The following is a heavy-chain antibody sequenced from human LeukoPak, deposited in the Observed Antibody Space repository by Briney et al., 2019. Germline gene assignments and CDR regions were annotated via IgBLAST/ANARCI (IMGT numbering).Heavy chain of an antibody. CDR1: GGSISSGDYY. CDR2: IYYSGST. J-gene: IGHJ5*02. Sequence: PPQTLSLTCTVSGGSISSGDYYWSWIRQPPGKGLEWIGYIYYSGSTYYNPSLKSRVTISVDTSKNQFSLKLSSVTAADTAVYYCARVGVVSIGHPFWFDPWGQGTLVTVSS. CDR3: ARVGVVSIGHPFWFDP. V-gene: IGHV4-30-4*08. D-gene: IGHD2-21*01.